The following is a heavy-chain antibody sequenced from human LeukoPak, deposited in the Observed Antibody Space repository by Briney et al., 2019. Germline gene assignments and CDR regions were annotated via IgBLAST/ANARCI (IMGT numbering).Heavy chain of an antibody. V-gene: IGHV3-30-3*01. Sequence: GGSLRLSCAASGFTFSSYAMHWVRQAPGKGLEWVAVISYDGSSKYYADSVKGRFTISRDNSKNTLYLQMNSLRAEDTAVYYCARPKYYDILTGLDYWGQGTLVTVSS. J-gene: IGHJ4*02. CDR2: ISYDGSSK. CDR3: ARPKYYDILTGLDY. CDR1: GFTFSSYA. D-gene: IGHD3-9*01.